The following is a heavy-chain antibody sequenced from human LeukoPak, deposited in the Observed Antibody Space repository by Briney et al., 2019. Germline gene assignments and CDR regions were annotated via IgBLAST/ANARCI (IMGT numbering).Heavy chain of an antibody. CDR1: GGSISSYY. Sequence: SETLSLTCTVSGGSISSYYWSWIRQPPGKGLEWIGYIYYSGSTNYNPSLKSRVTMSVDTSKNQFSLKLNSVTAADTAVYYCARDKYYYDSSGYYGAYYFDYWGQGTLVTVSS. J-gene: IGHJ4*02. D-gene: IGHD3-22*01. CDR2: IYYSGST. V-gene: IGHV4-59*12. CDR3: ARDKYYYDSSGYYGAYYFDY.